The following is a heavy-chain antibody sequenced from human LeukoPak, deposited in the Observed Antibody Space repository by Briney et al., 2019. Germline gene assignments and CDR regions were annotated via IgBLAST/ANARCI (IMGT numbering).Heavy chain of an antibody. Sequence: ASVKVSCKASGYTFTNYYIHWVRQAPGQGLEWMGIINPSGGSTDYAQKFQGRVTMTRDTSTSTVYMELSSLRSEDTAVYYRAKATWYGGNPSGAFDMWGQGTMVTVSS. V-gene: IGHV1-46*01. CDR2: INPSGGST. CDR1: GYTFTNYY. CDR3: AKATWYGGNPSGAFDM. D-gene: IGHD4/OR15-4a*01. J-gene: IGHJ3*02.